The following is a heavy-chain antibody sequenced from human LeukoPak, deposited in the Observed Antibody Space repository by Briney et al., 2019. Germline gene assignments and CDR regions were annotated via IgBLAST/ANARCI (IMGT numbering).Heavy chain of an antibody. CDR2: IIPIFGTA. Sequence: GASVKVSCKASGGTFSSYAISWVRQAPGQGLEWMGGIIPIFGTANYAQKFQGRVTITADESTSTAYMELSSLRSEDTAVYYCARGAHEDTAMVSYYYYYMDVWGKGTTVTISS. CDR1: GGTFSSYA. V-gene: IGHV1-69*13. D-gene: IGHD5-18*01. CDR3: ARGAHEDTAMVSYYYYYMDV. J-gene: IGHJ6*03.